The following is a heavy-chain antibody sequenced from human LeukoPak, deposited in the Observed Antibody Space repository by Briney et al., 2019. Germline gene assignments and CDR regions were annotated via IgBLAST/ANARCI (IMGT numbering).Heavy chain of an antibody. V-gene: IGHV1-69*05. CDR2: IIPIFGTA. Sequence: SVKVSCKASGGTFSSYAISWVRQAPGQGLEWMGRIIPIFGTANYAQRFQGRVTITTDESTSTAYMELSGLRSEDTAVYSCASYDSSGYYRHDGYFDLWGRGTLVTVSS. CDR1: GGTFSSYA. D-gene: IGHD3-22*01. J-gene: IGHJ2*01. CDR3: ASYDSSGYYRHDGYFDL.